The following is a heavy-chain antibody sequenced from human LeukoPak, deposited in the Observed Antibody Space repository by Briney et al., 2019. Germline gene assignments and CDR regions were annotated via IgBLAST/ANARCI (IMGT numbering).Heavy chain of an antibody. D-gene: IGHD3-16*01. J-gene: IGHJ4*02. CDR3: GRAFPPLRTSSAGDL. CDR2: ISGRSSHT. V-gene: IGHV3-21*06. Sequence: GGSLRLSCSASGFAFSDYDMNWIRQAPGKGLEWISAISGRSSHTYYGDSVKGRFSISRDNAKNLLYLQMNGLGAEDTAVYYCGRAFPPLRTSSAGDLWGQGTLVTVSS. CDR1: GFAFSDYD.